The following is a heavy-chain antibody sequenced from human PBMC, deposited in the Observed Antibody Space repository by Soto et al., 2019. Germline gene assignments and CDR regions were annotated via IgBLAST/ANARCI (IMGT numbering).Heavy chain of an antibody. CDR2: IYYSGST. J-gene: IGHJ6*02. Sequence: QVQLQESGPGLVKPSQTLSLTCTVSGGSISSGGYYWSWIRQHPGKGLEWIGYIYYSGSTYYNPSLKSRVTISVDTSKNQFSLKLSSVTAADTAVYYCARHGSGSYLGPQYYYGMDVWGQGTTVTVSS. CDR1: GGSISSGGYY. CDR3: ARHGSGSYLGPQYYYGMDV. V-gene: IGHV4-31*03. D-gene: IGHD3-10*01.